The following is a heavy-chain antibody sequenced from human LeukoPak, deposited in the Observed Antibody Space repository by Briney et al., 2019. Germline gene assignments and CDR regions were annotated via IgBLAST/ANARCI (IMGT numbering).Heavy chain of an antibody. CDR2: ISYDGSNK. CDR3: AKVSRYCSSTSCYTYYYYYGMDV. Sequence: PGGSLRLSCAASGFTFSSYGMHWVRQAPGKGLEWVAVISYDGSNKYYADSVKGRFTISRDNSKNTLYLQMNGLRAEDTAVYYCAKVSRYCSSTSCYTYYYYYGMDVWGQGTTVTVSS. CDR1: GFTFSSYG. V-gene: IGHV3-30*18. J-gene: IGHJ6*02. D-gene: IGHD2-2*02.